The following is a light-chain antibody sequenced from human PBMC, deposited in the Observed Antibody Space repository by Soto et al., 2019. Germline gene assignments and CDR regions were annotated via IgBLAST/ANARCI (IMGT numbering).Light chain of an antibody. CDR2: KVS. V-gene: IGKV2-30*01. CDR3: MQATLRPYP. J-gene: IGKJ2*01. CDR1: QSLVNGDGNTY. Sequence: VVVTQYQLSLPVTPGQPASISCRSSQSLVNGDGNTYLSWFQQRPGQSPRRLIYKVSDRDSGVPDRFSGSESGTDFTLKISRVEAEDVGVYFCMQATLRPYPFGQ.